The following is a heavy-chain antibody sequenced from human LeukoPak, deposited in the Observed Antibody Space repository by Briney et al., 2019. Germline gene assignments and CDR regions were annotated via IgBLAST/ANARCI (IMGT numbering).Heavy chain of an antibody. CDR3: ASLLSIAVAGTSDYFDY. CDR2: FDPEDGET. CDR1: GYTLTELS. Sequence: ASVKVSCKVSGYTLTELSMHWVRQAPGKGLEWMGGFDPEDGETIYAQKFQGRVTMTEDTSTDTAYMELSSLRSEDTAVYYCASLLSIAVAGTSDYFDYWGQGTLVTVSS. V-gene: IGHV1-24*01. D-gene: IGHD6-19*01. J-gene: IGHJ4*02.